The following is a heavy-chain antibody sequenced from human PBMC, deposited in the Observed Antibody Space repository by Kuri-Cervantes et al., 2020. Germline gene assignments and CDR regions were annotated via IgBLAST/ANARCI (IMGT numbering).Heavy chain of an antibody. CDR1: GGSISSYY. CDR2: IYHSGST. V-gene: IGHV4-59*01. J-gene: IGHJ6*02. Sequence: SETLSLTCTVSGGSISSYYWSWIRQPPGKGLEWIGYIYHSGSTNYNPSLKSRVTISVDTSKNQFSLKLSSVTAADTAVYYCAGYSSGWRYYYYGMDVWGQGTTVTVSS. D-gene: IGHD6-19*01. CDR3: AGYSSGWRYYYYGMDV.